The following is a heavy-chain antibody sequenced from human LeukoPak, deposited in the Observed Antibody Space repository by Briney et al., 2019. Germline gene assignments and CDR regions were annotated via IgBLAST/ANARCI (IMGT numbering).Heavy chain of an antibody. Sequence: GGSLRLSCAASGFTFGIYWMSWFRQAPGKGLEWVANIKRDGSEKYYVDSVKGRFTISRDNAKNSLYLQMSSLRAEDTAVYYCARLGPYYGDLDWKFDLWGRGTLVTVSS. CDR3: ARLGPYYGDLDWKFDL. D-gene: IGHD4-17*01. CDR2: IKRDGSEK. CDR1: GFTFGIYW. V-gene: IGHV3-7*01. J-gene: IGHJ2*01.